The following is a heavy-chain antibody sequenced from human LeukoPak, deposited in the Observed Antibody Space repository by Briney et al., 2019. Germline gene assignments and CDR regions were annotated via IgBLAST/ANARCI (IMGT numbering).Heavy chain of an antibody. J-gene: IGHJ6*02. CDR1: GGSFSGYH. CDR2: VNHSGRT. CDR3: ARGPLTTGDYNGMDV. Sequence: SETLSLTCAVYGGSFSGYHWSWIRQPPGKGLEWIGEVNHSGRTTYHPSLKSRVIISVDTSKQQFSLRLRSVTAADTAVYYCARGPLTTGDYNGMDVWGQGTTVTVSS. V-gene: IGHV4-34*01. D-gene: IGHD1-1*01.